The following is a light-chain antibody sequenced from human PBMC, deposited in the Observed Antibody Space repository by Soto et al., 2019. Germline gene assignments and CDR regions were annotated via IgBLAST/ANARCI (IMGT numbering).Light chain of an antibody. CDR2: AAF. Sequence: EIVLTQSPDTLSLSPGERATLSCRASQSVSNNYLAWYRQKPGQAPGLLIYAAFSRASGIPDRFSGTGSGTDFSHSISRLEPEEFAGDYRHPYGNSPWTFGQGTKVEIK. V-gene: IGKV3-20*01. CDR3: HPYGNSPWT. J-gene: IGKJ1*01. CDR1: QSVSNNY.